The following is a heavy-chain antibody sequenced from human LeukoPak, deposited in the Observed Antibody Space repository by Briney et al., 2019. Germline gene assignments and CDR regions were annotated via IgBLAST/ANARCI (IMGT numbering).Heavy chain of an antibody. CDR2: IYYSGST. CDR1: GGSISSGDYY. V-gene: IGHV4-30-4*01. CDR3: ARVRSHNWCFDN. Sequence: PSETLSLTCTVSGGSISSGDYYWSWIRQPPGKGLEWIGYIYYSGSTYYNPSLKSRVTISVDTSKNQFSLKLSSVTAADTAVYYCARVRSHNWCFDNWGQGTLVTVSS. D-gene: IGHD1-20*01. J-gene: IGHJ4*02.